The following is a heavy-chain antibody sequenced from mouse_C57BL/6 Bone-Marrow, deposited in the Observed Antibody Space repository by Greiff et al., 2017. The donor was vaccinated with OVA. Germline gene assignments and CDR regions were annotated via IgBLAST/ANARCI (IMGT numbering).Heavy chain of an antibody. D-gene: IGHD1-1*01. Sequence: EVQLQQSGAELVRPGASVKLSCTASGFNIKDDYMHWVKQRPEQGLEWIGWIDPENGDTEYASKFQGKATITADTSSNTAYLQLSSLTSEDTAVYYCTTCYYGSSYGYWYFDVWGTGTTVTGSS. V-gene: IGHV14-4*01. CDR3: TTCYYGSSYGYWYFDV. CDR2: IDPENGDT. J-gene: IGHJ1*03. CDR1: GFNIKDDY.